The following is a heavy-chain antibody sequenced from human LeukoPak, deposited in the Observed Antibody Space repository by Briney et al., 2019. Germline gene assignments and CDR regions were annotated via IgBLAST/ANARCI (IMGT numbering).Heavy chain of an antibody. CDR1: GYTFTGYY. D-gene: IGHD2-2*01. V-gene: IGHV1-2*02. J-gene: IGHJ5*02. CDR2: INPNSGGT. Sequence: ASVKVSRKASGYTFTGYYMHWVRQAPGQGLEWMGWINPNSGGTNYAQKFQGRVTMTRDTSISTAYMELSRLRSDDTAVYYCARPRYCSSTSCLNWFDPWGQGTLVTVSS. CDR3: ARPRYCSSTSCLNWFDP.